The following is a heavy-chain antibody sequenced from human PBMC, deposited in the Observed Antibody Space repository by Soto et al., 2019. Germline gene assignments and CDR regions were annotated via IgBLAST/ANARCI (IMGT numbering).Heavy chain of an antibody. CDR1: GFTFDDYG. J-gene: IGHJ6*03. CDR3: ARVKVVAADDSGNYYYYYMDV. D-gene: IGHD2-15*01. CDR2: INWNGGST. Sequence: GGSLRLSCAASGFTFDDYGMSWVRQAPGKGLEWVSGINWNGGSTGYADSVKGRFTISRDNAKNSLYLQMNSLRAEDTALYHCARVKVVAADDSGNYYYYYMDVWGKGTTVTVSS. V-gene: IGHV3-20*01.